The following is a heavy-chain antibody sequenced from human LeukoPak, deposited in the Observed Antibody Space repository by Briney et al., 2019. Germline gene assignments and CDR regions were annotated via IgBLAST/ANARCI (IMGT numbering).Heavy chain of an antibody. D-gene: IGHD3-22*01. CDR1: GGSISSSSYF. CDR3: ARGSRITMIGAFDI. Sequence: ETLSLTCTVSGGSISSSSYFWGWIRQPPGKGLEWVSSISSSSSYIYYADSVKGRFTISRDNAKNSLYLQMNSLRAEDTAVYYCARGSRITMIGAFDIWGQGTMVTVSS. J-gene: IGHJ3*02. V-gene: IGHV3-21*01. CDR2: ISSSSSYI.